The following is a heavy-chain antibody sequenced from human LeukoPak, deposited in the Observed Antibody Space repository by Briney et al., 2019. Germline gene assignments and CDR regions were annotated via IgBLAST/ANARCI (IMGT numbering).Heavy chain of an antibody. CDR2: INSDGSST. J-gene: IGHJ4*02. Sequence: PGGSLRLSCAASGFTLSGNWMHWVRQAPGKGLVWVSRINSDGSSTSYADSVKGRFTISRDNAKNTLDLQMSSLRAEDTAVYYCARVDCSGGSCYFDYWGQGTLVTVSS. D-gene: IGHD2-15*01. CDR1: GFTLSGNW. CDR3: ARVDCSGGSCYFDY. V-gene: IGHV3-74*01.